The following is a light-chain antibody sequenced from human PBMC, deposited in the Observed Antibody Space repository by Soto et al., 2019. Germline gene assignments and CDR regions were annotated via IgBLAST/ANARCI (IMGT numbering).Light chain of an antibody. J-gene: IGKJ2*01. Sequence: EIVLTQSPGTLPLSPGERATLSCRASQRVSSSYLAWYQQKPGQAPKLLIYGASTRATGIPDRFSGSGSGTYFTLTISRLEPEDVAVYYCQQYGSSPPYTFGQGTKLE. CDR2: GAS. CDR1: QRVSSSY. CDR3: QQYGSSPPYT. V-gene: IGKV3-20*01.